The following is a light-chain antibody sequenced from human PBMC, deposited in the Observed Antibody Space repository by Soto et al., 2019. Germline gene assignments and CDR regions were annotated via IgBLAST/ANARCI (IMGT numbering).Light chain of an antibody. J-gene: IGKJ1*01. CDR2: GAS. Sequence: EIVMTQSAATLSVSPGERATLSFRASQSVSSNLAWYQQKPGQAPRLLIYGASTRATGIPVRFSGSGSGTEFTLTISSLQSEDFAVYYCQQYNSYSTFGQGTKVDIK. V-gene: IGKV3-15*01. CDR1: QSVSSN. CDR3: QQYNSYST.